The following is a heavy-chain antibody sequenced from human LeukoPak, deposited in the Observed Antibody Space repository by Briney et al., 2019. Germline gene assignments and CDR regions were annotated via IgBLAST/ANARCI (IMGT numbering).Heavy chain of an antibody. CDR2: ISSDGSKI. CDR3: ARDRGSLCSYGMDV. D-gene: IGHD3-10*01. Sequence: GRSLRLSCAASGFTFSGYAMHWVRQAPGKGLEWVAIISSDGSKIYYADSVKGRFTISRDNSKNTLYLQMNSLRAEDTAVYYCARDRGSLCSYGMDVWGQGTTVTVSS. CDR1: GFTFSGYA. J-gene: IGHJ6*02. V-gene: IGHV3-30*04.